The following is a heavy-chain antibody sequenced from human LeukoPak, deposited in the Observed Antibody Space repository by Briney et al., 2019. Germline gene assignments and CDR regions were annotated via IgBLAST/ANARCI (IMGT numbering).Heavy chain of an antibody. Sequence: PSETLSLTCAVYGESFSDYWYAWIRQSPGKGLEWMGEINHSGTTTYIPSLKSRVSMSVDTSKNQLSLSLRSVTAADTAVYYCARGRFIGYSYGIIDYWGQGTLVTVSS. J-gene: IGHJ4*02. CDR3: ARGRFIGYSYGIIDY. V-gene: IGHV4-34*01. CDR2: INHSGTT. D-gene: IGHD5-18*01. CDR1: GESFSDYW.